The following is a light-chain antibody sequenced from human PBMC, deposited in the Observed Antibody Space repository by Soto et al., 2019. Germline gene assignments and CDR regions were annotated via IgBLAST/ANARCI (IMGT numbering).Light chain of an antibody. CDR1: FSNVGSTS. CDR3: ASWDDSLNTLV. Sequence: QSVLTQPPSASGTPGQRVTISCSGSFSNVGSTSVNWYQQQFPVAAPKLLIYNNDQRPSGVPDRFSGSRSGTSASLAITGLQSEDEADYHCASWDDSLNTLVFGGGTKVTVL. J-gene: IGLJ2*01. CDR2: NND. V-gene: IGLV1-44*01.